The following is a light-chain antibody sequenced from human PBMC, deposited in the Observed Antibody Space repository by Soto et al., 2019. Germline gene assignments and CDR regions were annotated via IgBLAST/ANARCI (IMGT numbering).Light chain of an antibody. CDR2: STS. CDR3: QQSYSTPSIT. J-gene: IGKJ5*01. CDR1: QNIRNS. V-gene: IGKV1-39*01. Sequence: DIQMTQAPSSLSASVGDRVNITCRASQNIRNSLNWYQQKTGKAPKLLISSTSSLQSGVPSRFSGSGSGTAFTLTISSLQPEDFASYYCQQSYSTPSITFGQGTRLEI.